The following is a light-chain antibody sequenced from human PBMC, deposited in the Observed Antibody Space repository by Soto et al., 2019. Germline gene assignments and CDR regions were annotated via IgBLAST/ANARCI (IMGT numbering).Light chain of an antibody. Sequence: QSALTQPRSVSGSPRQSVTVSCTGTRSDVGGYNYVSWYQQHPGKAPKLIIYAVNKRPPGVPDRFSGSKSGNTASLTISGLQADDEADYYCCSYAGSYTKWVFGGGTKLTVL. J-gene: IGLJ3*02. CDR2: AVN. CDR1: RSDVGGYNY. CDR3: CSYAGSYTKWV. V-gene: IGLV2-11*01.